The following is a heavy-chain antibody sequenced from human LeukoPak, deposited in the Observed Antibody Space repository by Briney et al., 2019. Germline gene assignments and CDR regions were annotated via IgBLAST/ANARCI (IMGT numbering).Heavy chain of an antibody. CDR3: ARDTTGTTGARSSDF. D-gene: IGHD1-1*01. Sequence: ASVKVSCKASGYTFTGYYMHWVRQAPGQGLEWMGWINPNSGGTNYAQKFQGRVTMTRDTSISTAYMELSRLRSDDTAVYYCARDTTGTTGARSSDFWGQGTLVTVSS. CDR1: GYTFTGYY. V-gene: IGHV1-2*02. J-gene: IGHJ4*02. CDR2: INPNSGGT.